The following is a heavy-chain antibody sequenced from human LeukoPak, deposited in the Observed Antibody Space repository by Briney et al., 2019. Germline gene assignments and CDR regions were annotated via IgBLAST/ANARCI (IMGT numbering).Heavy chain of an antibody. V-gene: IGHV3-11*01. CDR3: ARDRAYYYDSSGYYYFDH. D-gene: IGHD3-22*01. CDR2: ISFSGSPT. CDR1: GFTFSDYY. J-gene: IGHJ4*02. Sequence: GGSLRLSCAASGFTFSDYYMSWIRQAPGKGLEWVSYISFSGSPTQYADSVKCRFTISRDNAKNSLYLQMNSLRDEDTAVYYCARDRAYYYDSSGYYYFDHWGQGTLVTVSS.